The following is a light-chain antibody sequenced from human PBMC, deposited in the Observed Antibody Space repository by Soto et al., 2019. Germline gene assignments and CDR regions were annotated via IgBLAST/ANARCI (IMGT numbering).Light chain of an antibody. CDR2: GAS. J-gene: IGKJ5*01. Sequence: EIVVTQSPATLSVSPGERATLSCRASQSVNSNLAWYQQKPGQAPRLLIYGASIRATGIPDRFSGSGSGTDFTLTISRLEPEDFALYYCQQYGSSAPITFGQGTRLEI. CDR3: QQYGSSAPIT. V-gene: IGKV3-20*01. CDR1: QSVNSN.